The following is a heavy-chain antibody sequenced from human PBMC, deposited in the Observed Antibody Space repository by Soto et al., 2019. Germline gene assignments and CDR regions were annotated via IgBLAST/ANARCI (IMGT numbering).Heavy chain of an antibody. Sequence: PGGSLRLSCAASGFTFSSYGMHWVRQAPGKGLEWVAVISYDGSNKYYADSVKGRFTISRDNSKNTLHLQMNSLRAEDTAVYYCARGKPSWFDPWGQGTLVTVSS. V-gene: IGHV3-30*03. J-gene: IGHJ5*02. CDR2: ISYDGSNK. CDR3: ARGKPSWFDP. CDR1: GFTFSSYG.